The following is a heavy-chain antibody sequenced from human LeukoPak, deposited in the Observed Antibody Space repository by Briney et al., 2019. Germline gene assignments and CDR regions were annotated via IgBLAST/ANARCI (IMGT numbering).Heavy chain of an antibody. D-gene: IGHD1-26*01. Sequence: PGGSLRLSCAASGFTFSSYAMSWVRQAPGKGLEWVSSISSSSSYIYYADSVKGRFTISRDNAKNSLYLQMNSLRAEDTAVYYCARDPLSGSYSLDAFDIWGQGTMVTVSS. J-gene: IGHJ3*02. CDR2: ISSSSSYI. CDR1: GFTFSSYA. V-gene: IGHV3-21*01. CDR3: ARDPLSGSYSLDAFDI.